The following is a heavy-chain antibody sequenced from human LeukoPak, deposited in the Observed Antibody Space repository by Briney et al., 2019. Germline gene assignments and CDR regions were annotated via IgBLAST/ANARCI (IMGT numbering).Heavy chain of an antibody. Sequence: PSETLSLTCAVYGGSFSGYYWSWIRRPPGKGLEWIGEINHSGSTNYNPSLKSRVTISVDTSKNQFSLKLSSVTAADTAVYYCARIIRGYYYYYYMDVWGKGTTVTVSS. CDR3: ARIIRGYYYYYYMDV. V-gene: IGHV4-34*01. CDR1: GGSFSGYY. D-gene: IGHD3-10*01. J-gene: IGHJ6*03. CDR2: INHSGST.